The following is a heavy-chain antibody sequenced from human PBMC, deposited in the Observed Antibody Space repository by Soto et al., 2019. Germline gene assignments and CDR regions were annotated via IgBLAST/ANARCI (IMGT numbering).Heavy chain of an antibody. CDR2: ISYDGSNK. CDR3: AGWGRGSYPDYYFDY. Sequence: QVQLVESGGGVVQPGRSLRLSCAASGFTFSSYGMHWVRQAPGKGLEWVAVISYDGSNKYYADSVKGRFTISRDNSKNTLYLQMNSLRAEDTAVYYCAGWGRGSYPDYYFDYWGQGTLVTVSS. CDR1: GFTFSSYG. D-gene: IGHD1-26*01. J-gene: IGHJ4*02. V-gene: IGHV3-30*19.